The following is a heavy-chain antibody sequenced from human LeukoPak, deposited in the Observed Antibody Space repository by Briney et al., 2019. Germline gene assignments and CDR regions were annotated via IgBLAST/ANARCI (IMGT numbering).Heavy chain of an antibody. CDR1: GGSISSYY. CDR2: IYYSGST. Sequence: SETLSLTCTVSGGSISSYYWSWVRQPPGKGLEWIGYIYYSGSTNYNPSLKSRVTISVDTSKNQFSLKLSSVTAADTAVYYCARAMIVQAFDIWGQGTMVSVSS. J-gene: IGHJ3*02. CDR3: ARAMIVQAFDI. V-gene: IGHV4-59*01. D-gene: IGHD3-22*01.